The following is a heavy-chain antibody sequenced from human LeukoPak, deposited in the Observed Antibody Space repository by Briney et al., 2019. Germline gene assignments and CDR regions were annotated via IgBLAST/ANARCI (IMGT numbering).Heavy chain of an antibody. CDR3: ARECSSTSCYTGDYYYYYYMDV. Sequence: ASVKVSCKASGYTFTGYYMHWVHQAPGQGLEWMGWINPNSGGTNYAQKFQGRVTMTRDTSISTAYMELSRLRSDDTAVYYCARECSSTSCYTGDYYYYYYMDVWGKGTTVTVSS. CDR2: INPNSGGT. J-gene: IGHJ6*03. V-gene: IGHV1-2*02. CDR1: GYTFTGYY. D-gene: IGHD2-2*02.